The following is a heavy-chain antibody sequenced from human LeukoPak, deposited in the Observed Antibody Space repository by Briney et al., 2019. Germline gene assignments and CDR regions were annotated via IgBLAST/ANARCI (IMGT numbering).Heavy chain of an antibody. CDR1: GFTFSTYN. CDR2: INHSGST. D-gene: IGHD3-9*01. J-gene: IGHJ5*02. Sequence: GSLRLSCAASGFTFSTYNINWVRQPPGKGLEWIGEINHSGSTNYNPSLKSRVTISVDTSKNQFSLKLSSVTAADTAVYYCARHKGLRYFDWSKRASNWFDPWGQGTLVTVSS. CDR3: ARHKGLRYFDWSKRASNWFDP. V-gene: IGHV4-34*01.